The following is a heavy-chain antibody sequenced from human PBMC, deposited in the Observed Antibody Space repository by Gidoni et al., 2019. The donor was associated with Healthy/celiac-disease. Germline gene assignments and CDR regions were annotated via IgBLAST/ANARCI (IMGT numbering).Heavy chain of an antibody. CDR1: GGTFSSYA. Sequence: QVQLVQSGAEVKKPGSSVKVSCKASGGTFSSYAISWVRQAPGQGLEWMGRIIPILGIANYAQKFQGRVTITADKSTSTAYMELSSLRSEDTAVYYCARVRTGRGYSYGSGDDGMDVWGQGTTVTVSS. D-gene: IGHD5-18*01. V-gene: IGHV1-69*04. CDR2: IIPILGIA. CDR3: ARVRTGRGYSYGSGDDGMDV. J-gene: IGHJ6*02.